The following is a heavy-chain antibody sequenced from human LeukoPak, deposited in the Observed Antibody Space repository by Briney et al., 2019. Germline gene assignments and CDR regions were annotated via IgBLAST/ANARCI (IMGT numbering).Heavy chain of an antibody. CDR1: GGSFSGYY. CDR3: ARGDRIAAAGGYFGY. D-gene: IGHD6-13*01. Sequence: SETLSLTCAVYGGSFSGYYWSWIRQPPGKGLEWIGEINHSGSTNYNPSLKSRVTISVDTSKNQFSLKLSSVTAADTAVYYCARGDRIAAAGGYFGYWGQGTLVTVSS. CDR2: INHSGST. V-gene: IGHV4-34*01. J-gene: IGHJ4*02.